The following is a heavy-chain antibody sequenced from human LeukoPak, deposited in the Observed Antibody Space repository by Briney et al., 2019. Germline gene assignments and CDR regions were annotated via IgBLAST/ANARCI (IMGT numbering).Heavy chain of an antibody. Sequence: GGSLRLSCAASAFTFSSYGMHWVRQAPGKGLEWVAFIRYDGSNKYYADSVKGRFTISRDNSNNTLSLQMNSLRAEDTAVYYCAKDADIVVSSYFDNWGQGTLVTVSS. CDR2: IRYDGSNK. D-gene: IGHD2-2*01. J-gene: IGHJ4*02. CDR3: AKDADIVVSSYFDN. CDR1: AFTFSSYG. V-gene: IGHV3-30*02.